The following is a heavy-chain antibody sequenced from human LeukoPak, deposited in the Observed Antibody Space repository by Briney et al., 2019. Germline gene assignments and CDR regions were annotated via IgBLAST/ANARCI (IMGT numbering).Heavy chain of an antibody. J-gene: IGHJ4*02. CDR2: IKQDGSER. CDR3: ARFRAGAWDF. D-gene: IGHD4/OR15-4a*01. Sequence: RGSLRLSCAASGFTSSSCWMICVRQAPGKGLEWVANIKQDGSERSDGDSLKGRYTMSSDNTLKGKFTICRDKAKNTLHQEMNGLRADDTAAYYCARFRAGAWDFWGQGTLVSV. CDR1: GFTSSSCW. V-gene: IGHV3-7*02.